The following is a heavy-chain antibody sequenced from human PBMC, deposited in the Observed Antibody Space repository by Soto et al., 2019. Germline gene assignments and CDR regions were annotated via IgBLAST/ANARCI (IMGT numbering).Heavy chain of an antibody. D-gene: IGHD3-10*01. CDR1: GGSISSYY. Sequence: QVQLQESGPGLVKPSETLSLTCTVSGGSISSYYWSWIRQPPGKGLEWIGYIYYSGSTNYNPSLKSRVTISVDTSKNQFSLKLSSVNAADTAVYYWARHEDYYGSGSYFHGMDVWGQGTTVTVSS. J-gene: IGHJ6*02. CDR3: ARHEDYYGSGSYFHGMDV. CDR2: IYYSGST. V-gene: IGHV4-59*08.